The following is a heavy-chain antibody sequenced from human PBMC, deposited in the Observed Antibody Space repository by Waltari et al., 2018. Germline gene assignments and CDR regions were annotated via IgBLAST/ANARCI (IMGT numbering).Heavy chain of an antibody. CDR1: GGTFSSYA. CDR2: IIPIFGTA. V-gene: IGHV1-69*01. J-gene: IGHJ3*02. CDR3: ARARWGSMIVVVIRSWNAFDI. D-gene: IGHD3-22*01. Sequence: QVQLVQSGAEVKKPGSSVKVSCKASGGTFSSYAISWVRQAPGQGLEWMGGIIPIFGTANYAQKFQGRVTITADESTSTAYMELSSLRSEDTAVYYCARARWGSMIVVVIRSWNAFDIWGQGTMVTVSS.